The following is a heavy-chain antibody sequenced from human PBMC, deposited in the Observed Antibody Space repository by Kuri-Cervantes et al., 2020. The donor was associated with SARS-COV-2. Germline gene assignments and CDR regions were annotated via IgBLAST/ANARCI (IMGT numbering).Heavy chain of an antibody. J-gene: IGHJ4*02. CDR1: GFTFSSYS. CDR2: ISSSGSTI. D-gene: IGHD6-13*01. CDR3: ARGGWIAATDYFDY. Sequence: GESLKISCAASGFTFSSYSMNWVRQAPGEGLEWVSSISSSGSTIYYADSVKGRFTISRDNAKNSLYLQMNSLRAEDTAVYYCARGGWIAATDYFDYWGQGTLVTVSS. V-gene: IGHV3-48*04.